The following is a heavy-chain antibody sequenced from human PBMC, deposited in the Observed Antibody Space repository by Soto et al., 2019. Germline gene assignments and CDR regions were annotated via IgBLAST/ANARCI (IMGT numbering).Heavy chain of an antibody. CDR2: IYYSGST. Sequence: SETLSLTCTVSVGSITSTTDYWSWIRQHPGKGLEWIGYIYYSGSTYYSPSLKSRVTISVDTSKNQFSLKLSSVTAADTAVYYCARSRRLGMDVSGQGTAVTASS. CDR3: ARSRRLGMDV. J-gene: IGHJ6*02. V-gene: IGHV4-31*03. D-gene: IGHD6-25*01. CDR1: VGSITSTTDY.